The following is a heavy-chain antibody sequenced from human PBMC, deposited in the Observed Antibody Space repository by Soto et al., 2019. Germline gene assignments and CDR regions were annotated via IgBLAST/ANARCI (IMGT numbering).Heavy chain of an antibody. D-gene: IGHD3-22*01. V-gene: IGHV3-30-3*01. J-gene: IGHJ4*02. CDR3: ARDYYKYYDSSGYYRSPAY. CDR2: ISYDGSDK. Sequence: GGSLRLSCAASGFTFSSYAMHWVRQAPGKGLEWVTLISYDGSDKDYADSVKGRFTISRDNSRNTLFLQMNSLRAEDTAVYYCARDYYKYYDSSGYYRSPAYWGQGTLVTVSS. CDR1: GFTFSSYA.